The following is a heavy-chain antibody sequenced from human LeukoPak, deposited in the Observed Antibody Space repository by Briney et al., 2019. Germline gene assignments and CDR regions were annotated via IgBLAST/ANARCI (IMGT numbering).Heavy chain of an antibody. D-gene: IGHD3-16*02. Sequence: ASVKVSCKVSGYTLTELSMHWVRQAPGKGLEWMGGFDPEDGETIYAQKFQGRVTMTEDTSTDTAYMELSSLRSEDTAVYYCATSDIWGSYRLSDYWGQGTLVTVSS. J-gene: IGHJ4*02. CDR2: FDPEDGET. CDR1: GYTLTELS. CDR3: ATSDIWGSYRLSDY. V-gene: IGHV1-24*01.